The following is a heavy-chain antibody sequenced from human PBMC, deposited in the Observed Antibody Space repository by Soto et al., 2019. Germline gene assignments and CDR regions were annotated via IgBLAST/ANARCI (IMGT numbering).Heavy chain of an antibody. Sequence: GGSLRLSCAASGFTVSSNYMSWVRQAPGKGLEWVSVIYSGGSTYYADSVKGRFTISRDNSKDTLYLQMNSLRAEDTAVYYCAREAIVEGIYYYYGMDVWGKGTTVNVS. CDR2: IYSGGST. J-gene: IGHJ6*04. CDR1: GFTVSSNY. CDR3: AREAIVEGIYYYYGMDV. V-gene: IGHV3-53*01. D-gene: IGHD2-15*01.